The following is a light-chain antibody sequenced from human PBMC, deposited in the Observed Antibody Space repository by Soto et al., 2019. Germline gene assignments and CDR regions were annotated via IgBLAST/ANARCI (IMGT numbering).Light chain of an antibody. J-gene: IGKJ1*01. CDR1: QSVSSN. CDR3: QQYNNWPRT. V-gene: IGKV3-15*01. Sequence: EIVMTQSAATLSVSPGERATLSCRASQSVSSNLAWYQQKPGQAPRLLIYGASTRATGIPARFSGSGSGTEFTLTISSLQSEDFAVYYCQQYNNWPRTFGQGTKLDIK. CDR2: GAS.